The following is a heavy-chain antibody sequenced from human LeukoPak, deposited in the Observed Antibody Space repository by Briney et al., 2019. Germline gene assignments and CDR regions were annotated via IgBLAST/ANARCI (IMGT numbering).Heavy chain of an antibody. Sequence: SETLSLTCTVSGGSISSYYWSWIRQPPGKGLEWIGYIYYSGSTNYNPSLKSRVTISVDTSKNQFSLKLSSVTAADTAVYYCASEGLSVYGMDVWGQGTTVTVSS. CDR2: IYYSGST. CDR3: ASEGLSVYGMDV. D-gene: IGHD3/OR15-3a*01. CDR1: GGSISSYY. V-gene: IGHV4-59*01. J-gene: IGHJ6*02.